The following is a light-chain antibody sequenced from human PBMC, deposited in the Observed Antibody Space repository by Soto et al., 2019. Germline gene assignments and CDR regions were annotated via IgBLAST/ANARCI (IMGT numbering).Light chain of an antibody. CDR1: SSNIGSNT. J-gene: IGLJ1*01. V-gene: IGLV1-44*01. CDR2: SNN. Sequence: QSVLTQPPSASGTPGQRVIISCSGSSSNIGSNTVNWYQQLPGAAPKLLIQSNNQRPSGVPDRFSGSQSGTSASLAISGPQSEDEADYYCAVWDDSLNGYVFGTGTKVTVL. CDR3: AVWDDSLNGYV.